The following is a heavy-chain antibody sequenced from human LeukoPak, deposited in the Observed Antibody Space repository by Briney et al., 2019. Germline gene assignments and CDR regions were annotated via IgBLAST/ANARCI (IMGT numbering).Heavy chain of an antibody. J-gene: IGHJ4*02. D-gene: IGHD2-8*02. Sequence: GGSLRLSCATSGFTFSNFWMNWVRQAPGKGLVWVSHINTDGSSTSYADSVKGRFTISRDNVNYSLYLQMNSLTAEDTAVYYCARDCGAAITGPRFDLWGQGARVTVSS. CDR1: GFTFSNFW. CDR2: INTDGSST. V-gene: IGHV3-74*01. CDR3: ARDCGAAITGPRFDL.